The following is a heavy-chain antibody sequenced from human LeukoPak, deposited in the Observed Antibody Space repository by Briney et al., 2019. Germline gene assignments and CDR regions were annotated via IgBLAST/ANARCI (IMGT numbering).Heavy chain of an antibody. V-gene: IGHV3-30-3*01. Sequence: GGSLRLSCAASGFTFKSHAMHWVRQAPGKGLEWVAFISYDATKKDYVDSVKGRFTVSRDNSKSALYLQMNSLRLEDAAVYYCARDLSTCYATDYWGQGTLVTVSS. CDR2: ISYDATKK. CDR3: ARDLSTCYATDY. CDR1: GFTFKSHA. D-gene: IGHD2-2*01. J-gene: IGHJ4*02.